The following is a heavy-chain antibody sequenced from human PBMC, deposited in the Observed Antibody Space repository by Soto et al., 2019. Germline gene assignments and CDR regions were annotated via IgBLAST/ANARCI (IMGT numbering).Heavy chain of an antibody. J-gene: IGHJ4*02. D-gene: IGHD6-19*01. CDR1: GFSLSTSGVG. Sequence: QITLKESGPTLVKPTQTLTLTCTFSGFSLSTSGVGVGWIRQPPGKALEWLALIYWDDDKRYSPSLKSRLTITKDTTKNQVVLTMTNMDPVDTATYYCAHTPISPLSGWYPYYFDYWGQGTLVTVSS. V-gene: IGHV2-5*02. CDR2: IYWDDDK. CDR3: AHTPISPLSGWYPYYFDY.